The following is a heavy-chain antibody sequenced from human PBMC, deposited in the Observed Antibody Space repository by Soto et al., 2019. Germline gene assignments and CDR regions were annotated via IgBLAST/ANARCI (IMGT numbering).Heavy chain of an antibody. J-gene: IGHJ3*02. V-gene: IGHV4-30-4*01. Sequence: QVQLQESGPGLVKPSQTLSLTCTVSGGSISSGDYYWSWIRQPPGKGLEWIGYIYYSGSTYHKSSLKSRVIISIDTSKNQFSLKLSSVTAADTAVYYCARKGWPDVFDIWGQGAMVTVSS. CDR1: GGSISSGDYY. CDR2: IYYSGST. CDR3: ARKGWPDVFDI.